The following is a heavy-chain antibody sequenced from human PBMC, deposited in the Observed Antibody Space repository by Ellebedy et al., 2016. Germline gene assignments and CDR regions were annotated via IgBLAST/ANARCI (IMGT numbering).Heavy chain of an antibody. D-gene: IGHD5-18*01. Sequence: GGSLRLSCAASGFTFYTYPMNWVRQVPGKGLEWVAGISGSGESTYYADAGKGQFTISRDNSKHTLYLQLNSLRAEDTAVYYCARGNSAWIQLWSFDFWGQGTLVTVSS. CDR1: GFTFYTYP. CDR3: ARGNSAWIQLWSFDF. J-gene: IGHJ4*02. CDR2: ISGSGEST. V-gene: IGHV3-23*01.